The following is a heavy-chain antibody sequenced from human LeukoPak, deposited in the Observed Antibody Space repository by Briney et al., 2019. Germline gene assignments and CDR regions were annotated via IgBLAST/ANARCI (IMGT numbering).Heavy chain of an antibody. Sequence: GGSLRLSCAASGFSFSSYFMIWVRQPPGKGLEWVSTIVDNGGSTYYADSVKGRFSISRDNSKNTLYLQMNSLRTEDTALYYCARYCSGVNCYSGVDYWGQGTLVTVSS. CDR3: ARYCSGVNCYSGVDY. CDR1: GFSFSSYF. J-gene: IGHJ4*02. V-gene: IGHV3-23*01. CDR2: IVDNGGST. D-gene: IGHD2-15*01.